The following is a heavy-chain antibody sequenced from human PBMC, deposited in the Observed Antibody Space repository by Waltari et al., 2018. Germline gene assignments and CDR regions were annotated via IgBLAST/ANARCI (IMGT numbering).Heavy chain of an antibody. V-gene: IGHV3-21*01. D-gene: IGHD5-18*01. J-gene: IGHJ4*02. CDR1: GFTFSSYS. CDR3: ARVGWYSYFPALFDY. CDR2: ISSSSSYI. Sequence: EVQLVESGGGLVKPGGSLRLSCAASGFTFSSYSMNWVRQAPGKGLGWVSSISSSSSYIYYADSVKGRFTISRDNAKNSLYLQMNSLRAEDTAVYYCARVGWYSYFPALFDYWGQGTLVTVSS.